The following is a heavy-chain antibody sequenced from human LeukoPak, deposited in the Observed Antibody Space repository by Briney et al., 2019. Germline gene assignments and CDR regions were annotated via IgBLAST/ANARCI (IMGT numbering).Heavy chain of an antibody. J-gene: IGHJ4*02. V-gene: IGHV1-69*01. CDR3: ARGGNSGNYRRPSDY. D-gene: IGHD1-26*01. CDR1: VGTFSSYA. Sequence: GSSVKVSCKASVGTFSSYAITRVRQATGQGLEWVGGILPSFGTAKYAQSFQGRVTITADESTTTAYMDLSSLRSEDTSVYYCARGGNSGNYRRPSDYWGQGTLVTVSS. CDR2: ILPSFGTA.